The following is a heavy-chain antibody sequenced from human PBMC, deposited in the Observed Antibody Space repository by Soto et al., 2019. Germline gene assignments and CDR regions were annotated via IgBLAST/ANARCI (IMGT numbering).Heavy chain of an antibody. CDR3: ARWNFAMDV. CDR1: GFTLSTFY. Sequence: EMQLVESGGGLVQPGGSLRLSCAASGFTLSTFYMTWVRQAPGKGLKWVSHINQDGSATYYVDSVKDRFTISRDNAKNSVYLHMNSLRAEDTAVYRCARWNFAMDVGGQGTTVTVS. CDR2: INQDGSAT. J-gene: IGHJ6*02. V-gene: IGHV3-7*03.